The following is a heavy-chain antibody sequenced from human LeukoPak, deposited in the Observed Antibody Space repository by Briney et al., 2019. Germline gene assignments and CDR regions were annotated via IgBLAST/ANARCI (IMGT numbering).Heavy chain of an antibody. CDR1: GFTVSSHD. CDR3: ARGSGWGMDV. CDR2: IGTNADT. D-gene: IGHD3-10*01. J-gene: IGHJ6*02. Sequence: PGGSLRLSCAASGFTVSSHDMHWVRQTTGRGLEWVSVIGTNADTHYPGSVKGRFTISRENAKNSLYLQMTSLRAWDTAVYYCARGSGWGMDVWGQGTTVTVSS. V-gene: IGHV3-13*04.